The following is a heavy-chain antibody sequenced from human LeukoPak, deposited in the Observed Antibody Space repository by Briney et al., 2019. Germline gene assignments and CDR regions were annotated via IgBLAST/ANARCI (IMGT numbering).Heavy chain of an antibody. D-gene: IGHD3-3*01. CDR1: GFTVSSNY. Sequence: GGSLRLSCAASGFTVSSNYKSWVRQAPGKGLEWVSVIYSGGSTYYADSVKGRFTISRDNSKNTLYLQMNSLRAEDTAVYYCASTIFGVVPYYYYGMDVWGQGTTVTVSS. CDR3: ASTIFGVVPYYYYGMDV. CDR2: IYSGGST. J-gene: IGHJ6*02. V-gene: IGHV3-66*01.